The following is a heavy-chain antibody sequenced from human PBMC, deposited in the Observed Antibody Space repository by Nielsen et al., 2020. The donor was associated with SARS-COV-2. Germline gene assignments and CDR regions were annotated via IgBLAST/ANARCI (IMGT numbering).Heavy chain of an antibody. J-gene: IGHJ6*02. CDR1: GFTFRNAW. Sequence: GESLKISCVASGFTFRNAWMTWVRQAPGKGLEWVGRIKAKTGGETTVYAAPVQGRFTISRDDSEMTLYLQMDSLEIEDTGVYYCSTGGVAAVGTYYYYYGMDVWGQGTTVAVSS. CDR3: STGGVAAVGTYYYYYGMDV. CDR2: IKAKTGGETT. D-gene: IGHD6-13*01. V-gene: IGHV3-15*01.